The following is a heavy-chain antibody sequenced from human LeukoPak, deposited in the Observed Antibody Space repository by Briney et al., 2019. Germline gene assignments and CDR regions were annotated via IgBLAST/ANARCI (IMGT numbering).Heavy chain of an antibody. D-gene: IGHD2-21*02. J-gene: IGHJ4*02. CDR2: INHSGYT. V-gene: IGHV4-34*01. CDR3: TRMTAGHDY. CDR1: GVSFDDYY. Sequence: PSETLSLTCAVSGVSFDDYYWSWVRQTPGKGLEWIGEINHSGYTNDSPSLKSRVTLSIDTSRKQFSLNLRSATVADTDIYYCTRMTAGHDYWGQGTLVTVSS.